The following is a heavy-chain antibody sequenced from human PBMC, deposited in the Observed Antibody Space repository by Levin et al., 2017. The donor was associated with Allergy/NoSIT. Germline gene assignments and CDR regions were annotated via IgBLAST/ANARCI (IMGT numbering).Heavy chain of an antibody. Sequence: SLKISCAASGFTFDDYAMHWVRQAPGKGLEWVSGISWNSGSIGYADSVKGRFTISRDNAKNSLYLQMNSLRAEDTALYYCASQPPGIAVAGGDAFDIWGQGTMVTVSS. CDR2: ISWNSGSI. CDR3: ASQPPGIAVAGGDAFDI. CDR1: GFTFDDYA. V-gene: IGHV3-9*01. D-gene: IGHD6-19*01. J-gene: IGHJ3*02.